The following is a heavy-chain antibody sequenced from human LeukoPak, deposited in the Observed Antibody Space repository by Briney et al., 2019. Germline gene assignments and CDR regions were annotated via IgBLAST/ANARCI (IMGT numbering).Heavy chain of an antibody. V-gene: IGHV3-30*02. Sequence: GGSLRLSCAASGFTFSSYGMHWVRQAPGKGLEWVAFIRYDGSNKYYADSVKGRFTISRDNSKNTLYLQMNSLRAEDTAVYYCAKGGQIQLWSMVDYWGQGTLVTVSS. D-gene: IGHD5-18*01. CDR1: GFTFSSYG. J-gene: IGHJ4*02. CDR2: IRYDGSNK. CDR3: AKGGQIQLWSMVDY.